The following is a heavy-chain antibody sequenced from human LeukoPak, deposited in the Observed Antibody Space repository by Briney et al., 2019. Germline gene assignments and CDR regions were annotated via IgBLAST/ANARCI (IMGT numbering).Heavy chain of an antibody. D-gene: IGHD2-15*01. CDR3: ASRLLSAYYYGMDV. CDR1: GFTLSSYT. J-gene: IGHJ6*02. CDR2: ISGSGGST. V-gene: IGHV3-23*01. Sequence: GGSLRLSCAASGFTLSSYTMSWVRQAPGKGLEWVSGISGSGGSTGYADSVKGRFTISRDNSKNTLYLQMNSLRAEDTAVYYCASRLLSAYYYGMDVWGQGTTVTVSS.